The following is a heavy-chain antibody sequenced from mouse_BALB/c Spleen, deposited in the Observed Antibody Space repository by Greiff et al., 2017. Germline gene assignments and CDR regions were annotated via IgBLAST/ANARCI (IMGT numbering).Heavy chain of an antibody. CDR1: GYSITSDYA. V-gene: IGHV3-2*02. D-gene: IGHD1-2*01. CDR3: ARGLLRLRDYAMDY. CDR2: ISYSGST. Sequence: EVQLQQSGPGLVKPSQSLSLTCTVTGYSITSDYAWNWIRQFPGNKLEWMGYISYSGSTSYNPSLKSRISITRDTSKNQFFLQLNSVTTEDTATYYCARGLLRLRDYAMDYWGQGTSVTVSS. J-gene: IGHJ4*01.